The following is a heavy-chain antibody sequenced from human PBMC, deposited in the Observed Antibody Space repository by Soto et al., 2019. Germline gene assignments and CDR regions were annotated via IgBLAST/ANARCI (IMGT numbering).Heavy chain of an antibody. CDR1: GFTFSSYG. Sequence: GGSLRLSCAASGFTFSSYGMHWVRQAPGKGLEWVAVISYDGSNKYYADSVKGRFTISRDNSKNTLYLQMNSPRAEDTAVYYCAKVSGTVRSWYFDYWGQGTLVTVSS. D-gene: IGHD1-7*01. CDR3: AKVSGTVRSWYFDY. J-gene: IGHJ4*02. CDR2: ISYDGSNK. V-gene: IGHV3-30*18.